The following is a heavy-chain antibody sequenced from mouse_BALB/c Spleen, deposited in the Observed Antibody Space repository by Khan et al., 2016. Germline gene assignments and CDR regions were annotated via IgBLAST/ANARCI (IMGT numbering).Heavy chain of an antibody. J-gene: IGHJ2*01. CDR2: LSYSGNT. CDR1: GYSFTSDYA. CDR3: TRGYYGGSFFEY. D-gene: IGHD1-1*01. V-gene: IGHV3-2*02. Sequence: EVQLQESGPGLVKPSQSLSLTCTVTGYSFTSDYAWYWIRQFPGYKLEWMGFLSYSGNTSYNPSLKSRISITRDTSKNQFFLQWNSETTEDTATYDCTRGYYGGSFFEYWSQGTTLPVSS.